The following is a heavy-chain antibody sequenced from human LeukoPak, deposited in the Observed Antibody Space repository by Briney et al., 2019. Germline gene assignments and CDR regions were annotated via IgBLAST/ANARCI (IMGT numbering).Heavy chain of an antibody. D-gene: IGHD4-17*01. CDR2: ISRSDDGT. J-gene: IGHJ4*02. Sequence: GGSLRLSCAASGFTFNSYAMSWVRQAPGKGLEWVSTISRSDDGTYNAYSVQGRFTISRDNSNKTLYLQMNSLRAEGTGVYYCANLAGDYKDAYYFDYWGQGTLVTVSS. V-gene: IGHV3-23*01. CDR3: ANLAGDYKDAYYFDY. CDR1: GFTFNSYA.